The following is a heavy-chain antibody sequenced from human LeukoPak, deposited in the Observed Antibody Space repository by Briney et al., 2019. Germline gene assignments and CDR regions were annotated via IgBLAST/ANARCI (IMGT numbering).Heavy chain of an antibody. CDR2: IYYSGST. CDR3: ARLTVHYYYYMDV. D-gene: IGHD4-11*01. Sequence: PSETLSLTCTVSGGSISRSSYYWGWIRQPPGKGLEWIGSIYYSGSTYYNPSLMSRVTISIDTSKNQFSLKLSSVTAADTAVYYCARLTVHYYYYMDVWGKGTTVTVSS. J-gene: IGHJ6*03. V-gene: IGHV4-39*01. CDR1: GGSISRSSYY.